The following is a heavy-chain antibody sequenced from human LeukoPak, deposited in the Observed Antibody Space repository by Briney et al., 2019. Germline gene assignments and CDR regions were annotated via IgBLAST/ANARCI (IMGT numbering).Heavy chain of an antibody. D-gene: IGHD6-19*01. CDR3: ARYSSGWYGFDY. Sequence: GGSLRLSCAASGFTYSSYAMHWVRQAPGKGLKWVVVISYDGSNKYYADSVKGRFTISRDNSRNTLYLQMNSLRAEDTAVYYCARYSSGWYGFDYWGQGTLVTVSS. CDR1: GFTYSSYA. V-gene: IGHV3-30-3*01. CDR2: ISYDGSNK. J-gene: IGHJ4*02.